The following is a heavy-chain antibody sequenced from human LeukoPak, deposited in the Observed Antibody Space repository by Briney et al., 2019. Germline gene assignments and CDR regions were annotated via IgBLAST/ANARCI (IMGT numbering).Heavy chain of an antibody. CDR3: ARGIHPSSVTAIPFDY. V-gene: IGHV4-59*08. D-gene: IGHD2-21*02. CDR2: IYYSGST. Sequence: KPSETLSLTCTVPGGSISSYYWSWIRQPPGMELEWIGCIYYSGSTNYNPSLKSRVTISVDTSKNQFSLKLSSVTAADTAVYYCARGIHPSSVTAIPFDYWGQGTLVTVSS. J-gene: IGHJ4*02. CDR1: GGSISSYY.